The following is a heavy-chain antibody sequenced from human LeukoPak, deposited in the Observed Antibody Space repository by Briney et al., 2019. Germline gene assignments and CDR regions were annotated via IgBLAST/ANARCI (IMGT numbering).Heavy chain of an antibody. CDR2: INSDGSSR. V-gene: IGHV3-74*01. CDR1: GFTFSSYW. CDR3: ARDHCSSTSCYLSAYCFDY. Sequence: PGGSLRLSCAASGFTFSSYWMHWVRQAPGKGLVWVSRINSDGSSRTYADAVKGRFTISRDNAKNPLYLQMNSLRAEDTAVYYCARDHCSSTSCYLSAYCFDYWGQGTLVTVSS. D-gene: IGHD2-2*01. J-gene: IGHJ4*02.